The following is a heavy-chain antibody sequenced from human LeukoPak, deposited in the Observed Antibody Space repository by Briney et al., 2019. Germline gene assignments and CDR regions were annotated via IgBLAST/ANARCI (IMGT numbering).Heavy chain of an antibody. D-gene: IGHD6-13*01. CDR3: ARDQGPYSSPAAY. CDR1: GYTFTSYD. V-gene: IGHV1-8*01. Sequence: GASVKVSCKASGYTFTSYDINWVRQATGQGLEWMGWMNPNSGNTGYAQKLQGRVTMTTDTSTSTAYMELRSLRSDDTAVYYCARDQGPYSSPAAYWGQGTLVTVSS. J-gene: IGHJ4*02. CDR2: MNPNSGNT.